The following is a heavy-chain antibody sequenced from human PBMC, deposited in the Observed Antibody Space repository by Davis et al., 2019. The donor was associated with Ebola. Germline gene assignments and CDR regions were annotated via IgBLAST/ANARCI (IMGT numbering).Heavy chain of an antibody. D-gene: IGHD3-3*02. CDR2: LGTSADT. J-gene: IGHJ3*02. CDR3: AKDTSNFWFDI. Sequence: GESLKISCAASGFIFRSYVMSWVRQAPGKGLECVSTLGTSADTYYADSVKGRFTISRDNSKNTLYLQMNGLRVEDTAIYYCAKDTSNFWFDIWGQGTMVTVSS. V-gene: IGHV3-23*01. CDR1: GFIFRSYV.